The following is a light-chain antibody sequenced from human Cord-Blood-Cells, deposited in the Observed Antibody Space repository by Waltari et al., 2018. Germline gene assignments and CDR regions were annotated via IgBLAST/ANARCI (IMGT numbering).Light chain of an antibody. J-gene: IGKJ1*01. CDR3: QQYNNWPRT. V-gene: IGKV3-15*01. Sequence: IVMPHSRATLHVPQGEGAALSCRASQSVSSILAWYQQKPGQAPRLLIYGASTRATGIPARFSGSGSGTEFTLTISSLQSEGFAVYYCQQYNNWPRTFGQGTKVEIK. CDR2: GAS. CDR1: QSVSSI.